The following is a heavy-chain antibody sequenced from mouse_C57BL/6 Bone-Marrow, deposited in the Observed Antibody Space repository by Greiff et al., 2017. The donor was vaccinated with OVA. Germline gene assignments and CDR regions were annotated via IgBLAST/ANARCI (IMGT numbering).Heavy chain of an antibody. CDR1: GFNIKDDY. CDR3: TAQIYDGYYDAWFAY. Sequence: EVKLQESGAELVRPGASVKLSCTASGFNIKDDYMHWVKQRPEQGLEWIGWIDPENGDTEYASKFQGKATITADPSSNPAYLPLSSLTSEDTAVYYCTAQIYDGYYDAWFAYWGQGTLVTVSA. J-gene: IGHJ3*01. V-gene: IGHV14-4*01. D-gene: IGHD2-3*01. CDR2: IDPENGDT.